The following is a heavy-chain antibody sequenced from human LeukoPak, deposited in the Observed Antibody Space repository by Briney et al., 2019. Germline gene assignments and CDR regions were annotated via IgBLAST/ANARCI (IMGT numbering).Heavy chain of an antibody. V-gene: IGHV3-74*01. CDR3: ARGQGSVVVAAHDY. J-gene: IGHJ4*02. CDR2: INSDGSST. Sequence: GGSLRLSCAASRFTFSTYWMHWVRQAPGKGLVWVSRINSDGSSTGYADSVKGRFTISRDNSKNTLYLQMNSLRAEDTAVYYCARGQGSVVVAAHDYWGQGTLVTVSS. D-gene: IGHD2-15*01. CDR1: RFTFSTYW.